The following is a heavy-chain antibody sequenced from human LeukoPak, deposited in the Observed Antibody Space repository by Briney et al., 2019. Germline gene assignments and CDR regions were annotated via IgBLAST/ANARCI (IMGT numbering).Heavy chain of an antibody. Sequence: GGSLRLSCAASGFTFGNYAMTWVRQVPGKGLEWVSSINGNGYSTYYADSVKGRFTISRDNSKNTLYLQMNSLRAEDTAVYYCAKDRSERWLQLGYFDYWGQGTLVTVSS. V-gene: IGHV3-23*01. CDR2: INGNGYST. CDR3: AKDRSERWLQLGYFDY. CDR1: GFTFGNYA. D-gene: IGHD5-24*01. J-gene: IGHJ4*02.